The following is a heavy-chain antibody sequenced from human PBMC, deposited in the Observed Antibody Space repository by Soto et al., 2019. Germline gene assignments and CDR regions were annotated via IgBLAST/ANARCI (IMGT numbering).Heavy chain of an antibody. D-gene: IGHD3-9*01. CDR2: ISSSSSYI. V-gene: IGHV3-21*01. CDR3: ARDPRPVNLRYFDWLFSPYFDY. CDR1: GFTFSSYS. Sequence: EVQLVESGGGLVKPGGSLRLSCAASGFTFSSYSMNWVRQAPGKGLEWVSSISSSSSYIYYADSVKGRFTISRDNAKNSLYLQMSSLRAEETAVYYCARDPRPVNLRYFDWLFSPYFDYWGQGTLLTVSS. J-gene: IGHJ4*02.